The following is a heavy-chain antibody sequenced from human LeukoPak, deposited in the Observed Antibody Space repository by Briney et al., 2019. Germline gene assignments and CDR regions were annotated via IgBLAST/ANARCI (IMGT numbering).Heavy chain of an antibody. J-gene: IGHJ4*02. Sequence: AASVKVSCTASGYTFTSYCMHWVRQAPGQGLEWMGIINPSGGSTSYAQKFQGRVTMTRDTSTSTVYMELSSLRSEDTAVYYCARSRAGTTDYWGQGTLVTVSS. CDR1: GYTFTSYC. CDR2: INPSGGST. CDR3: ARSRAGTTDY. V-gene: IGHV1-46*01. D-gene: IGHD1-7*01.